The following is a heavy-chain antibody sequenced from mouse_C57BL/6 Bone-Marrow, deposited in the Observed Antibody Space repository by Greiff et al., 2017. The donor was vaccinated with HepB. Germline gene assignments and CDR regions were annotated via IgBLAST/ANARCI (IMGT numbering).Heavy chain of an antibody. CDR1: GYTFTDYN. V-gene: IGHV1-18*01. CDR2: INPNNGGT. Sequence: EVKLQESGPELVKPGASVKIPCKASGYTFTDYNMDWVKQSHGKSLEWIGDINPNNGGTIYNQKFKGKATLTVDKSSSTAYMELRSLTSEDTAVYYCARRNYGSFYAMDYWGQGTSVTVSS. D-gene: IGHD1-1*01. CDR3: ARRNYGSFYAMDY. J-gene: IGHJ4*01.